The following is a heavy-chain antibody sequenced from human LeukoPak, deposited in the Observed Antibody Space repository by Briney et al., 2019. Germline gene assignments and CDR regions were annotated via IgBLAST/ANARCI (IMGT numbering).Heavy chain of an antibody. V-gene: IGHV3-23*01. CDR3: MRDNYSYRLDV. Sequence: PGGSLRLSCAASRLSFSNYAMYWVHPASRKGLDWVSVIGGTGGNIFYTDSVKGRFTISRDNSKNTLYLHMNSPRADDTAIYYGMRDNYSYRLDVWGQGTLVTVSS. J-gene: IGHJ4*02. CDR1: RLSFSNYA. CDR2: IGGTGGNI. D-gene: IGHD2-21*01.